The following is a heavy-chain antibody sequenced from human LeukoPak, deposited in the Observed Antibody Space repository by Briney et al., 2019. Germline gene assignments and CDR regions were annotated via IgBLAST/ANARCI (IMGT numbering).Heavy chain of an antibody. Sequence: GESLKISCKGSGYSFTNYWIAWVRQTPGRGLEWMGIIYPGNSDTRYSPSFQGQVTISADKSISTASLQWSSLKASDTAMYYCARLGATVTTNGMDVWGQGTTVTVSS. V-gene: IGHV5-51*01. CDR3: ARLGATVTTNGMDV. J-gene: IGHJ6*02. CDR2: IYPGNSDT. CDR1: GYSFTNYW. D-gene: IGHD4-11*01.